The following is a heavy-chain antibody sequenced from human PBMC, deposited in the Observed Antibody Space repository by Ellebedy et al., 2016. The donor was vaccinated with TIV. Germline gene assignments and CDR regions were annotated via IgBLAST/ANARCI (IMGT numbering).Heavy chain of an antibody. V-gene: IGHV3-74*01. CDR3: ARDRWAEYTFDI. J-gene: IGHJ3*02. Sequence: GESLKISCVASGFSLSNSWIHWVRQVPGKGLVWVSRINRDGSGTSYADSVKGRFRISRDNAENTVSLQMNSLRAEDTAIYYCARDRWAEYTFDIWGQGAMVTVSS. CDR2: INRDGSGT. CDR1: GFSLSNSW. D-gene: IGHD6-6*01.